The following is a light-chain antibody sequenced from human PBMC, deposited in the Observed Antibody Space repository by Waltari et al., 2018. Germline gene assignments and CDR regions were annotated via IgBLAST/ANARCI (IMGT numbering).Light chain of an antibody. CDR1: SSDVGRYNF. V-gene: IGLV2-23*01. CDR3: CSYAGSSTLV. Sequence: QSALTQPASVSGSPGQSLTISCPGHSSDVGRYNFVPWYHQHPGKPPKLMIYEGSKRPSGVSNRFSGSKSGNTASPTISGLQAEDEADYYCCSYAGSSTLVFGGGTKLTVL. J-gene: IGLJ2*01. CDR2: EGS.